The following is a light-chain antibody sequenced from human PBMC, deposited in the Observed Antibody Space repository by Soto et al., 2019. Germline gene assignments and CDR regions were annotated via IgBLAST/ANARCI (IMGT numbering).Light chain of an antibody. CDR3: CSYVGSYTYV. V-gene: IGLV2-11*01. Sequence: QSALAQPRSMSGSPGQSVTISCTGTTSDVGGYNYVSWYQQHPGKAPKLMIYDVNKWPSGVPDRFSGSKSGNTASLTISGLQAEDEADYYCCSYVGSYTYVFGSGTKLTVL. CDR2: DVN. CDR1: TSDVGGYNY. J-gene: IGLJ1*01.